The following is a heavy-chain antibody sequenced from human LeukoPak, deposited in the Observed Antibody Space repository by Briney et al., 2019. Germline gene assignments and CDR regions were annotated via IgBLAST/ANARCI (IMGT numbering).Heavy chain of an antibody. J-gene: IGHJ3*02. CDR1: GFSFTTYW. CDR2: IYPGDSDT. Sequence: GESLKISCKGSGFSFTTYWIGWVRQMPGKGLEWMGIIYPGDSDTRYRPSFQGQVTISADKSISTAYLQWSSLKASDTAMYYCARRYYDILTGYYDAFDMWGHGTMVTVSS. V-gene: IGHV5-51*01. CDR3: ARRYYDILTGYYDAFDM. D-gene: IGHD3-9*01.